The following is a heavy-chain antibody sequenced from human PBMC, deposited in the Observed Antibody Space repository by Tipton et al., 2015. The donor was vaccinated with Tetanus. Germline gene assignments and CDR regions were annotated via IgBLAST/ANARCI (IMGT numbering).Heavy chain of an antibody. CDR2: ISAYNGNT. CDR3: ARGDLTYYYDGSGYYLIDY. J-gene: IGHJ4*02. D-gene: IGHD3-22*01. CDR1: GYTFTSYG. V-gene: IGHV1-18*04. Sequence: QLVQSGAEVKKPGASVKVSCKASGYTFTSYGISWVRQAPGQGLEWMGWISAYNGNTNYAQKLQGRVTMTTDTSTSTAYMELRSLRSDDTAVYYCARGDLTYYYDGSGYYLIDYWGQGTLVTVSS.